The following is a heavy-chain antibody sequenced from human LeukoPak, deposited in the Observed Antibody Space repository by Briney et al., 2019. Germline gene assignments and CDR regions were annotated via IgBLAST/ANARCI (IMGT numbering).Heavy chain of an antibody. CDR1: GYTLTELS. J-gene: IGHJ3*02. CDR2: FDPEDGET. V-gene: IGHV1-24*01. D-gene: IGHD2-2*01. Sequence: GASVKVSCKVSGYTLTELSMHWVRQAPGKGLEWMGGFDPEDGETIYAQKFQGRVTMTEDTSTDTAYMELSSLRSEDTAVYYCATSTPVPLLDAFDIWGQGTMVTVSS. CDR3: ATSTPVPLLDAFDI.